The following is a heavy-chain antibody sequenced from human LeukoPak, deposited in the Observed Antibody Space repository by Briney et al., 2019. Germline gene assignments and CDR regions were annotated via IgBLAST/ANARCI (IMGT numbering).Heavy chain of an antibody. CDR2: SAYDGSNK. J-gene: IGHJ6*02. V-gene: IGHV3-30*04. CDR1: GFTFSNYA. CDR3: ARDLLYYYGSGSYPRPIWYGMDV. Sequence: GSLRLSCAASGFTFSNYAFHWVRQAPGKGLEWVAVSAYDGSNKYYADSVKGRFTISRDNSKNTLYLQMNSLRAEDTAVYYCARDLLYYYGSGSYPRPIWYGMDVWGQGTTVAVSS. D-gene: IGHD3-10*01.